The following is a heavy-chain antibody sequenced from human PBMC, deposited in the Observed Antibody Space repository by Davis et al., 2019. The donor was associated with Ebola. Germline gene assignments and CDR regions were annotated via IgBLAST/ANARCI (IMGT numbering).Heavy chain of an antibody. D-gene: IGHD6-13*01. Sequence: ASVKVSCKASGGTFTSYDINWVRQATGQGLEWMGWMNPNSGNTGYAQKFQGRVTITRNTSISTAYMELSSLRSEDTAVYYCARAYSSSWAVGCYYYYGMDVWGQGTTVTVSS. V-gene: IGHV1-8*03. CDR1: GGTFTSYD. J-gene: IGHJ6*02. CDR2: MNPNSGNT. CDR3: ARAYSSSWAVGCYYYYGMDV.